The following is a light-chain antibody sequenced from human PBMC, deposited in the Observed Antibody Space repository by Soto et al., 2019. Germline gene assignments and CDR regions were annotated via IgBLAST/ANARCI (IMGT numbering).Light chain of an antibody. V-gene: IGLV2-8*01. Sequence: QSVLTQPPSASGSPGQSVTISCTGTSGDVGGYNYVSWYQQHPGKAPKLMIFEVSERPSGVPDRFSASKSGNTASLTVSGLQAEDEADYYCSSYAGSNNYVFVTGTRSPS. CDR1: SGDVGGYNY. J-gene: IGLJ1*01. CDR2: EVS. CDR3: SSYAGSNNYV.